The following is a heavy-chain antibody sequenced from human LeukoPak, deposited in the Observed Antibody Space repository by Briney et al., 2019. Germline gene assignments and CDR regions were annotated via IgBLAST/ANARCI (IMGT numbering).Heavy chain of an antibody. Sequence: PSETLSLTCTVSGYSISSGYYWDWIRQSPGKGLEWIGSVHHSGSTSYNPSLKTRVTISLDTSKNQFSLKLSSVTAADTAVYYCARAIEVGAMTPFDYWGQGTLVTVSS. CDR3: ARAIEVGAMTPFDY. V-gene: IGHV4-38-2*02. CDR1: GYSISSGYY. J-gene: IGHJ4*02. CDR2: VHHSGST. D-gene: IGHD1-26*01.